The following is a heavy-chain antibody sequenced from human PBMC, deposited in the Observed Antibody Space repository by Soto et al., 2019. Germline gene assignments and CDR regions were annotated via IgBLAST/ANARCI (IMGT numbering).Heavy chain of an antibody. CDR2: ISSSSSYI. D-gene: IGHD6-19*01. J-gene: IGHJ4*02. V-gene: IGHV3-21*01. CDR1: GFTFSSYS. Sequence: GGFLRLSCAASGFTFSSYSMNWVRQAPGKGLEWVSSISSSSSYIYYADSVKGRFTISRDNAKNSLYLQMNSLRAEDTAVYYCAREDIAVAGVDYWGQGTLVTVSS. CDR3: AREDIAVAGVDY.